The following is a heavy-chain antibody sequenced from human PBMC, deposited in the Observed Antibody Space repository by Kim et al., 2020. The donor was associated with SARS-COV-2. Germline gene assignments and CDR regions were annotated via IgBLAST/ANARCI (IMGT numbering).Heavy chain of an antibody. CDR3: ARGGFYCGGDCYSGYYYYYMDV. J-gene: IGHJ6*03. CDR2: IYYSGST. V-gene: IGHV4-59*01. CDR1: GGSISSYY. Sequence: SETLSLTCTVSGGSISSYYWSWIRQPPGKGLEWIGYIYYSGSTNYNPSLKSRVTISVDTSKNQFSLKLSSVTAADTAVYYCARGGFYCGGDCYSGYYYYYMDVWGKGTTVTVSS. D-gene: IGHD2-21*01.